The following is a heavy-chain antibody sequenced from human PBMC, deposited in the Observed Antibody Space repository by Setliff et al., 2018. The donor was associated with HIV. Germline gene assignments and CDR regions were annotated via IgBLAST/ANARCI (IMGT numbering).Heavy chain of an antibody. V-gene: IGHV3-21*01. CDR1: GLTFSSYS. J-gene: IGHJ6*02. Sequence: ASVKVSCLASGLTFSSYSMNWVRQAPGKGLEWVSSISSGSSYIYYADSVKGRFTISRGNAKNSLYLQMNSLRAEDTAVYYCVRWRTTGTGYYYYGMDVWGQGTTVTVSS. D-gene: IGHD1-1*01. CDR2: ISSGSSYI. CDR3: VRWRTTGTGYYYYGMDV.